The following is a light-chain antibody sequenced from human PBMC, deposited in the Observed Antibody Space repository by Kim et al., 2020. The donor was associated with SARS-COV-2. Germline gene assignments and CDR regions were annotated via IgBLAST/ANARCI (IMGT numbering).Light chain of an antibody. J-gene: IGKJ1*01. CDR2: WAS. CDR1: QSVSYSSNNKNY. Sequence: DIVMTQSPDSLAVSLGERATINCKSSQSVSYSSNNKNYLAWYQQKPGQPPKLLIYWASTRESGVPDRFSGSGSGIDFTLTISSLQAEDVAVYYCQQYYSTPRTFGQGTKLEI. V-gene: IGKV4-1*01. CDR3: QQYYSTPRT.